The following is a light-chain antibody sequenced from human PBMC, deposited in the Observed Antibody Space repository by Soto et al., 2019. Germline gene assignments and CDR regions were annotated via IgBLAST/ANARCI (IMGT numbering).Light chain of an antibody. Sequence: QSALTQPPSASGSPGQSVTISCTGTSSDVGGHNYVSWYQQHPGKAPKLLIYEVIQRPSGVPDRFSGSKSGNTASLTVSGLQAEVEADYYCTSYAGSDNVIFGGGTKLTVL. CDR3: TSYAGSDNVI. V-gene: IGLV2-8*01. CDR2: EVI. J-gene: IGLJ2*01. CDR1: SSDVGGHNY.